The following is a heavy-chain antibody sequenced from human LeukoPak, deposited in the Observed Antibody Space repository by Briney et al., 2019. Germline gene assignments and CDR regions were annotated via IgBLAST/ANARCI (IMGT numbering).Heavy chain of an antibody. J-gene: IGHJ5*02. CDR2: IYHSGST. D-gene: IGHD1-26*01. CDR3: AGSARGGFDP. Sequence: SETLSLTCTVSGYSISSGYYWGWIRQPPGKGLEWIGGIYHSGSTNYNPSLKSRVTISVDKSKNQLSLKLSSVTAADTAVYYCAGSARGGFDPWGQGTLVTVSS. CDR1: GYSISSGYY. V-gene: IGHV4-38-2*02.